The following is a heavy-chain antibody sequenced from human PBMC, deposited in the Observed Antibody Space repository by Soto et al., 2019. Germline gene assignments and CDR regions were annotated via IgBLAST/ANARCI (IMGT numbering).Heavy chain of an antibody. Sequence: GGSLRLSCADSGFTFSDFYMIWVRQAPGKGLEWISYISRSGSLIYYADSVKGRFTISRDNANNSLYLQMNSLRVEDTAVYYCVRDTPPCSETLYRYIWGQGNPVPV. CDR1: GFTFSDFY. J-gene: IGHJ6*02. CDR2: ISRSGSLI. V-gene: IGHV3-11*01. D-gene: IGHD1-1*01. CDR3: VRDTPPCSETLYRYI.